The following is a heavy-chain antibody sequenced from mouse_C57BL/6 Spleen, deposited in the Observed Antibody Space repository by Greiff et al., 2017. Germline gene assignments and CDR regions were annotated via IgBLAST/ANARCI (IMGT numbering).Heavy chain of an antibody. D-gene: IGHD4-1*01. J-gene: IGHJ1*03. CDR3: ARSLWDDWYFDV. Sequence: QVQLQQSGPELVKPGASVKISCKASGYAFSSSWMNWVKQRPGKGLEWIGRIYPGDGDTNYNGKFKGKATLTADKSSSTAYMQLSSLTSEDSVVYFCARSLWDDWYFDVWGTGTTVTVSS. CDR2: IYPGDGDT. V-gene: IGHV1-82*01. CDR1: GYAFSSSW.